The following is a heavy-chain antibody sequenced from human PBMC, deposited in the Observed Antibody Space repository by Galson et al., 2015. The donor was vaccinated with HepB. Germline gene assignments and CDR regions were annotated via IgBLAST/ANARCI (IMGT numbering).Heavy chain of an antibody. Sequence: SVKVSCKASGGTFSSYAISWVRQAPGQGLEWMGGIIPIFGTANYAQKFQGRVTITADESTSTAYMELSSLRSEDTAVYYCARDTPGVVPAAMPNWFDPWGQGTLVTVSS. J-gene: IGHJ5*02. V-gene: IGHV1-69*13. CDR3: ARDTPGVVPAAMPNWFDP. CDR2: IIPIFGTA. D-gene: IGHD2-2*01. CDR1: GGTFSSYA.